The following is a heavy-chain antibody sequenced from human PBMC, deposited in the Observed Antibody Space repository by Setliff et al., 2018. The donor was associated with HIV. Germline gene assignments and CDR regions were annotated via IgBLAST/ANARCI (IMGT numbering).Heavy chain of an antibody. D-gene: IGHD4-17*01. J-gene: IGHJ4*02. Sequence: KPGGSLRLSCAASGFTFSSYNMNWVRQAPGKGLEWVSSISSSSSYIYYADSVKGRFTISRDNAKNSLYLQMNSLRAEDTAVYYCAREPYGDYYFDYWGQGTLVTVSS. CDR1: GFTFSSYN. CDR3: AREPYGDYYFDY. CDR2: ISSSSSYI. V-gene: IGHV3-21*01.